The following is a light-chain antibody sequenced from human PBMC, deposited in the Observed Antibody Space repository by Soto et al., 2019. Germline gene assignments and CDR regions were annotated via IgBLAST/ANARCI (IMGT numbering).Light chain of an antibody. CDR2: GAS. Sequence: EIVLTQSPGTLSLSPGERATLSCRASQSVSSDYLAWYQQKPGQPPRLLIYGASSRATGIPDRFSGSGSGTDFTLTISRLEPEEFAVYYFQQYGRTPPWTFGQGTKVAIK. V-gene: IGKV3-20*01. CDR3: QQYGRTPPWT. J-gene: IGKJ1*01. CDR1: QSVSSDY.